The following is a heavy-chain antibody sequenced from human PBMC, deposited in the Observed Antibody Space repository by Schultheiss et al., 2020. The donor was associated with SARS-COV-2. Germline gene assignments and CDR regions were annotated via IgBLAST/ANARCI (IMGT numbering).Heavy chain of an antibody. CDR2: IIVGSGNT. CDR1: GFTFSDSA. D-gene: IGHD5-18*01. CDR3: ARGHVPGYSYGPPDY. Sequence: SVKVSCKASGFTFSDSAVQWVRQARGRGLEWIGWIIVGSGNTNYAEHFQERVTITRDMSTSTAYMEVNSLRPDDTAVYYCARGHVPGYSYGPPDYWGQGTLVTVSS. V-gene: IGHV1-58*01. J-gene: IGHJ4*02.